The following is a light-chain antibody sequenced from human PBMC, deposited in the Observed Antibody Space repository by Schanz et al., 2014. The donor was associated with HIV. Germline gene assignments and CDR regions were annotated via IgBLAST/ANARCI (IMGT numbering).Light chain of an antibody. CDR3: SSYAGSLPLV. V-gene: IGLV2-8*01. J-gene: IGLJ2*01. Sequence: QSALTQPPSASGSPGQSVTISCTGTSSDVGGYNYVSWYQQHPGKAPKLMIYDVSNRPSGVSNRFSGSKSGNTASLTVSGLQAEDEADYYCSSYAGSLPLVFGGGTKLTVL. CDR2: DVS. CDR1: SSDVGGYNY.